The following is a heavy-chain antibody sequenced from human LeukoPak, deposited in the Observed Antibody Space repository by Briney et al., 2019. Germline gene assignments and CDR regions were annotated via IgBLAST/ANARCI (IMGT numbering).Heavy chain of an antibody. V-gene: IGHV4-59*01. Sequence: SQTLSFTCTLSAGSISRYYSSWIRHPPGKGLEWMVYIYYSGSTNYNPSPKSRVTISVDTSKNQFSLKLSSVTAADTAVYYCARGGGYSYERMDDYWGQGTLVTVSS. CDR2: IYYSGST. CDR3: ARGGGYSYERMDDY. J-gene: IGHJ4*02. CDR1: AGSISRYY. D-gene: IGHD5-18*01.